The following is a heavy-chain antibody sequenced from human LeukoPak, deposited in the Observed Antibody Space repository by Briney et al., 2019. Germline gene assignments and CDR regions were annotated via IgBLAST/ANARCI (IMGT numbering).Heavy chain of an antibody. CDR1: GYTFTSYG. J-gene: IGHJ6*03. CDR2: ISAYNGNT. Sequence: ASVKVSCKASGYTFTSYGISWVRQAPGQGLEWMGWISAYNGNTNYAQKLQGRVTMTTDTSTSTAYMELRSLRSDDTAVYYCARGVTYDSSGYYGYERERRYYYYYYYMDVWGKGTTVTVSS. CDR3: ARGVTYDSSGYYGYERERRYYYYYYYMDV. V-gene: IGHV1-18*01. D-gene: IGHD3-22*01.